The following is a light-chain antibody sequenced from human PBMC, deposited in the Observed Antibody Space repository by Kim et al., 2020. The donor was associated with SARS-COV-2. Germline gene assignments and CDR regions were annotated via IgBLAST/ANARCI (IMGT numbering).Light chain of an antibody. V-gene: IGKV1-39*01. CDR1: QSISNY. J-gene: IGKJ2*01. CDR3: QQSYTTPYT. CDR2: AAS. Sequence: DIQMTQSPSSLSASVGDRVTITCRASQSISNYLNWYQQKPGKAPKFLIYAASSLQSGVPSRFSGSGSGTDFTLTISSLQPEDFATYYYQQSYTTPYTFGKGTKLEI.